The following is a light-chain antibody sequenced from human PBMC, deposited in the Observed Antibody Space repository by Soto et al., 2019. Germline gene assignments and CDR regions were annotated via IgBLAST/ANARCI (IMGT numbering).Light chain of an antibody. CDR2: GAS. V-gene: IGKV3-15*01. Sequence: EIVMTQSPATLSVSPGERATLSCRASQSVSSNLAWYQQKPGQAPRLLIYGASTRATGIPARFRGRGSWTEFTLTISSLQSEDFAVYYCQQYNNWPPRDTFGQGTKLEIK. J-gene: IGKJ2*01. CDR3: QQYNNWPPRDT. CDR1: QSVSSN.